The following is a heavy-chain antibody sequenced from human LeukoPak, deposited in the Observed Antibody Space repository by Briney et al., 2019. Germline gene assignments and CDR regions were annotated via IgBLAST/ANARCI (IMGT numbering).Heavy chain of an antibody. CDR3: TSRDPCSGGTCYGLGY. J-gene: IGHJ4*02. CDR2: ISETGGST. D-gene: IGHD2-15*01. CDR1: GFTFTNYP. V-gene: IGHV3-23*01. Sequence: GGSLRLSCAASGFTFTNYPMMWVRQPPGKGLEWVSGISETGGSTEYADSVKGRFTISRDNSKNTLYLQMNSLRAEDTAVYYCTSRDPCSGGTCYGLGYWGQGTLVAVSS.